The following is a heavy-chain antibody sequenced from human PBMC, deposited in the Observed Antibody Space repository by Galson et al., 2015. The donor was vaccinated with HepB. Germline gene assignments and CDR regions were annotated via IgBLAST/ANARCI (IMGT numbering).Heavy chain of an antibody. D-gene: IGHD2-2*01. CDR1: GFTFSSYG. Sequence: SLRLSCAASGFTFSSYGMHWVRQAPGKGLEWVALISYDGSKKYYADSVKGRFTISRDDFKNTLYLQMNSLRAEDTAVYYCARDNDIVVLAVAIPDYYMDVWGKGTTVTVSS. J-gene: IGHJ6*03. V-gene: IGHV3-30*03. CDR2: ISYDGSKK. CDR3: ARDNDIVVLAVAIPDYYMDV.